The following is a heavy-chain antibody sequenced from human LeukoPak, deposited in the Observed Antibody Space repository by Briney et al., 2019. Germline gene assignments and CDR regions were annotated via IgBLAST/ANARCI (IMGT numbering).Heavy chain of an antibody. J-gene: IGHJ4*02. CDR3: AKGVYPLAVDY. D-gene: IGHD6-6*01. Sequence: GGSLRLSCAASGFTFSSYGMHWVRQAPGKGLEWVAVISYDGSNKYYADSVKGRFTISRDNSKNTLYLQMNSLRAEDTAAYYCAKGVYPLAVDYWGQGTLVTVSS. V-gene: IGHV3-30*18. CDR2: ISYDGSNK. CDR1: GFTFSSYG.